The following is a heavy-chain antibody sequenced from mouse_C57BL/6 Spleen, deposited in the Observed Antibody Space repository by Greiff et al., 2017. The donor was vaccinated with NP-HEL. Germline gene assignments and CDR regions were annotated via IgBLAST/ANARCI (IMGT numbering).Heavy chain of an antibody. D-gene: IGHD2-3*01. CDR3: AREEGVYDGYAMDY. CDR2: INPNNGGT. CDR1: GYTFTDYY. Sequence: EVQLQQSGPELVKPGASVKISCKASGYTFTDYYMNWVKQSHGKSLEWIGDINPNNGGTSYNQKFKGKATLTVDKSSSTAYMELRSLRSEDSAVYYCAREEGVYDGYAMDYWGQGTSVTVSS. J-gene: IGHJ4*01. V-gene: IGHV1-26*01.